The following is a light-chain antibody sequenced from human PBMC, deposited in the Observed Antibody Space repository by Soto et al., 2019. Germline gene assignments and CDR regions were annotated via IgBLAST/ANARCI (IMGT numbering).Light chain of an antibody. CDR3: SSYTSSSIPYV. CDR2: DVS. J-gene: IGLJ1*01. CDR1: SSDVGGYNY. V-gene: IGLV2-14*01. Sequence: QSVLTQPASVSGSPGQSITISCTGTSSDVGGYNYVSWYQQHPGKAPKLMIYDVSNRPSGVSNHFSGSKSGNTASLTISGLQAEDEADYYCSSYTSSSIPYVFGTGTNVTVL.